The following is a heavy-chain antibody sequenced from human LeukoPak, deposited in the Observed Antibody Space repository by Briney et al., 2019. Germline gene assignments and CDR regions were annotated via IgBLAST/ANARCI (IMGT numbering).Heavy chain of an antibody. CDR2: MNPNSGNT. CDR1: GYTFTSYV. J-gene: IGHJ4*02. CDR3: ARGNRVSSGYRFDSHY. D-gene: IGHD3-22*01. Sequence: ASVKVSCKASGYTFTSYVINSVRQATGHRLEWMGWMNPNSGNTGCAKKLPGRVTMSPDTYTTTVYMYLSSLTAEDTAVYYCARGNRVSSGYRFDSHYWGQGTLVTVSS. V-gene: IGHV1-8*01.